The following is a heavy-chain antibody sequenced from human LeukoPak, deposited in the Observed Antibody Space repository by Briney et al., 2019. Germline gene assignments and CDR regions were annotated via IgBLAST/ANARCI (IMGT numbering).Heavy chain of an antibody. CDR3: AKFRDRQLNWFDP. CDR1: GFTFSSYA. CDR2: ISYDGSNK. J-gene: IGHJ5*02. V-gene: IGHV3-30-3*02. D-gene: IGHD5-18*01. Sequence: GGSLRLSCAASGFTFSSYAMHWVRQAPGKGLEWVAVISYDGSNKYYADSVKGRFTISRDNSKNTLYLQMNSLRAEDTAVYYCAKFRDRQLNWFDPWGQGTLVTVSS.